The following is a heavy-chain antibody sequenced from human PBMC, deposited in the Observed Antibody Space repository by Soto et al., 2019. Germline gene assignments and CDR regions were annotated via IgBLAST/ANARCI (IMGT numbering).Heavy chain of an antibody. J-gene: IGHJ6*02. V-gene: IGHV6-1*01. Sequence: SQTLSLTCAISGDSVSRNSVAWNWIRQSPSRGLEWLGRTYYRSKWYNNYAESVKSRITINPDTSKSQFSLQLNSVTPEDTAVYYCARGQADYYAMDVWGQGTTVTVSS. CDR2: TYYRSKWYN. D-gene: IGHD2-15*01. CDR3: ARGQADYYAMDV. CDR1: GDSVSRNSVA.